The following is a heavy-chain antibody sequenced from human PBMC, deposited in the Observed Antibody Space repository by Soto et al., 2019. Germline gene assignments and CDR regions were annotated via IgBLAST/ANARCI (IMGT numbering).Heavy chain of an antibody. D-gene: IGHD3-3*01. Sequence: LRLSCAASGFTVSSNYMSWVRQAPGKGLEWVSVIYSGGSTYYADSVKGRFTISRDNSKNTLYLQMNSLRAEDTAVYYCARDPYYDFWSGYSPYYGMDVWGQGTTVTVSS. V-gene: IGHV3-53*01. J-gene: IGHJ6*02. CDR1: GFTVSSNY. CDR2: IYSGGST. CDR3: ARDPYYDFWSGYSPYYGMDV.